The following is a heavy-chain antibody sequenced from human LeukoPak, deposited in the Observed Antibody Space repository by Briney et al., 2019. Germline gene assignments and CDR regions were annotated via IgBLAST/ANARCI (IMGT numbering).Heavy chain of an antibody. CDR2: IYYSGST. D-gene: IGHD2-2*01. CDR3: ARVGVPAALGLNWFDP. CDR1: GGSISTYY. V-gene: IGHV4-59*01. Sequence: PSETLSLTCTVSGGSISTYYWSWIRQPPGKGLEWVGNIYYSGSTNYNPSLKSRVTILVDTSKNQFSLELSSVTAADTAVYYCARVGVPAALGLNWFDPWGQGTPVTVSS. J-gene: IGHJ5*02.